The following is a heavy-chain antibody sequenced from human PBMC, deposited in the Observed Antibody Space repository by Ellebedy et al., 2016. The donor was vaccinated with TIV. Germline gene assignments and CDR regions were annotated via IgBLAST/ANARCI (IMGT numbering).Heavy chain of an antibody. D-gene: IGHD3-9*01. Sequence: SETLSLTXSVSGGSISSSIHYWAWIRQSPGKGLQWIGSISSTGTTYYNPSLKSRVSISVDTSKNQFSLRLSSVTAADTAVYYCASLRGGSGYQGRWGQGALVTVSS. V-gene: IGHV4-39*01. CDR1: GGSISSSIHY. CDR3: ASLRGGSGYQGR. J-gene: IGHJ4*02. CDR2: ISSTGTT.